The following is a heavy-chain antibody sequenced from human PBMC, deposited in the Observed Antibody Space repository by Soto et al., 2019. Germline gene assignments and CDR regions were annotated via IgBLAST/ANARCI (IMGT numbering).Heavy chain of an antibody. CDR3: ATQLRNLHDLGRDTGSMDV. CDR1: GDSVSSNSAA. Sequence: SQTLSLTCVISGDSVSSNSAAWNWIRQSPSRGLEWLGRTYYRSKWYNDYAVSVKSRITINPDTSKNQFSLQLNSVTPEDTAVYYCATQLRNLHDLGRDTGSMDVWGQGTTVTVSS. V-gene: IGHV6-1*01. J-gene: IGHJ6*02. D-gene: IGHD2-2*01. CDR2: TYYRSKWYN.